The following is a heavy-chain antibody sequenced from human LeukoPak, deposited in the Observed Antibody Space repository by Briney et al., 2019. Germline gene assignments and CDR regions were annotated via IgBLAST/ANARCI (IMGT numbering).Heavy chain of an antibody. Sequence: ASVKVSCKASGYTFTSYYMHWVRQAPGQGLEWMGIINPSGGSTSYAQKFRGRVTMTRDTSTSTVYMELSSLRSEDTAVYYCAREGSSGNWFDPWGQGTLVTASS. CDR1: GYTFTSYY. D-gene: IGHD3-10*01. CDR3: AREGSSGNWFDP. CDR2: INPSGGST. V-gene: IGHV1-46*01. J-gene: IGHJ5*02.